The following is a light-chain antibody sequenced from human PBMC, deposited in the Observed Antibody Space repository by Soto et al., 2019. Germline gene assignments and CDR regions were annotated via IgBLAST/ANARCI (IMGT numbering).Light chain of an antibody. CDR1: SSNIGSNP. V-gene: IGLV1-44*01. CDR3: AAWDDSLNGPV. Sequence: QSVLTQPPSASGTPGQRVTISCSGSSSNIGSNPVNWYQQFPGTAPKLLIHSNNQRPSGVPDRFSGSKSGTSASLAISGLQSEDEADYYCAAWDDSLNGPVFGGGTKVTVL. J-gene: IGLJ2*01. CDR2: SNN.